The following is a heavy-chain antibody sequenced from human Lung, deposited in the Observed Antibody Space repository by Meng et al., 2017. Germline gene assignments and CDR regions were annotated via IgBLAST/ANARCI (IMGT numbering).Heavy chain of an antibody. CDR2: ISETGRAT. Sequence: WVRQPPGKGLVWVSAISETGRATYYSNSVRGRFTISRDTSKNTLYLQMNSLGADDTAVYYCAKDYLTGTPHYTIGYSASWGQGTLVTVSS. J-gene: IGHJ5*02. CDR3: AKDYLTGTPHYTIGYSAS. D-gene: IGHD1-20*01. V-gene: IGHV3-23*01.